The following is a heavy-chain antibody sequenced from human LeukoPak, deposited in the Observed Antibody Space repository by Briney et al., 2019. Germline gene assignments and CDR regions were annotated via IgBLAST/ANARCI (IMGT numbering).Heavy chain of an antibody. CDR3: PKAPRPSAWFLGPRLNRGFGFDY. D-gene: IGHD6-19*01. CDR1: GFTFSSYA. Sequence: PGGSLRLSCAASGFTFSSYAMSWVRQAPGKGLEWVSAISGSGGSTYYADSVKGRFTISRDNSKNTLYLQMNSLRAEDTAVYYCPKAPRPSAWFLGPRLNRGFGFDYWAREPWSPSPQ. CDR2: ISGSGGST. J-gene: IGHJ4*02. V-gene: IGHV3-23*01.